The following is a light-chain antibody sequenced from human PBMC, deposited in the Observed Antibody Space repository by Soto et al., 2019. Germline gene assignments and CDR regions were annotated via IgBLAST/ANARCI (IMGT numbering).Light chain of an antibody. CDR1: QSISTW. V-gene: IGKV1-5*03. CDR2: TAS. Sequence: DIQMTQSPSTLSASVGGRVAITCRASQSISTWLAWYQQKPGEAPKLLIYTASSLESGVPSRFSGGGSGTDFTLTISSLQPDDFATYYCQQYNSYPWTFGQGTKVDIK. J-gene: IGKJ1*01. CDR3: QQYNSYPWT.